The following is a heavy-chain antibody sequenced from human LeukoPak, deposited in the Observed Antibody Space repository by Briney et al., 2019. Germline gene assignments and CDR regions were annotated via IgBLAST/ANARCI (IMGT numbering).Heavy chain of an antibody. Sequence: GGSLRLSCAASGFTFSSYTMSWVRQAPGKGLEWVANIKQDGSEKYYVDSVKGRFTISRDNSKNSLFLQMNSLGAEDTAVYYCLVRGVSKPYWGQGILVTVSS. CDR2: IKQDGSEK. CDR1: GFTFSSYT. V-gene: IGHV3-7*01. CDR3: LVRGVSKPY. D-gene: IGHD3-10*01. J-gene: IGHJ4*02.